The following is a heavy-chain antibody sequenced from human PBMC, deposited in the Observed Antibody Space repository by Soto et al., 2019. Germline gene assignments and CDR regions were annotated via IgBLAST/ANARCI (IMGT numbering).Heavy chain of an antibody. CDR1: GCTFSSYA. CDR3: ARGFLEWFPNWFDP. D-gene: IGHD3-3*01. CDR2: IIPIFGTA. J-gene: IGHJ5*02. Sequence: AVKVSCKASGCTFSSYAISWVRQAPGQGLEWMGGIIPIFGTANYAQKFQGRVTITADESTSTAYMELSSLRSEDTAVYYCARGFLEWFPNWFDPWGQGTLVTVSS. V-gene: IGHV1-69*13.